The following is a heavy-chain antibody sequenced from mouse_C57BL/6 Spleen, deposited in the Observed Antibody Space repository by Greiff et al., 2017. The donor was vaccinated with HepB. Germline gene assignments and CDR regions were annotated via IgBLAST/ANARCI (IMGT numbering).Heavy chain of an antibody. CDR2: IDPSDSYT. Sequence: VQLQQPGAELVMPGASVKLSCKASGYTFTSYWMHWVKQRPGQGLEWIGEIDPSDSYTNYNQKFKGKSTLTVDKSSSTAYMQLSSLTSEDSAVYYCARLYYYGSFDYWGQGTTLTVSS. V-gene: IGHV1-69*01. CDR1: GYTFTSYW. CDR3: ARLYYYGSFDY. J-gene: IGHJ2*01. D-gene: IGHD1-1*01.